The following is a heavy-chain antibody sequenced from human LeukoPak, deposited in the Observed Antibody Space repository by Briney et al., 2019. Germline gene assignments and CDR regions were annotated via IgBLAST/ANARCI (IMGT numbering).Heavy chain of an antibody. J-gene: IGHJ4*02. CDR3: ANNLDFWSGKDIDY. Sequence: SVEVSCKASGGTFSSYAISWVRQAPGQGLEWMGRIIPILGIANYAQKFQGRVTITADKSTSTAYMELSSLRSEDTAVYYCANNLDFWSGKDIDYWGQGTLVTVSS. CDR1: GGTFSSYA. CDR2: IIPILGIA. V-gene: IGHV1-69*04. D-gene: IGHD3-3*01.